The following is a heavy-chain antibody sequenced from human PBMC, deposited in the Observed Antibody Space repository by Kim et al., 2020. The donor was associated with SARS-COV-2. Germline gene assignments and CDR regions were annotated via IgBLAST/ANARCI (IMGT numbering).Heavy chain of an antibody. J-gene: IGHJ3*02. CDR3: ARGRYDSTGYYYGAFDI. D-gene: IGHD3-22*01. Sequence: LKSRVTKSVDTSKNQFSLTLSSVTAADTAVYYCARGRYDSTGYYYGAFDIWGQGTMVTVSS. V-gene: IGHV4-59*09.